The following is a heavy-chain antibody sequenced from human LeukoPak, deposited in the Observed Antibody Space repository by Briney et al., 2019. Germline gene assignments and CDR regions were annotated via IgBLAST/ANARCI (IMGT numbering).Heavy chain of an antibody. CDR2: IFYSGSI. D-gene: IGHD1-7*01. CDR1: GGSISSYY. V-gene: IGHV4-59*01. Sequence: SETLSLTCTVPGGSISSYYWSWIRQPPGKGLGWIGYIFYSGSINYNPSLKSRVTISADTSKNQFSLKLSSVTAADTAVYYCARTKVGWNSNWFDPWGQGTLVTVSS. J-gene: IGHJ5*02. CDR3: ARTKVGWNSNWFDP.